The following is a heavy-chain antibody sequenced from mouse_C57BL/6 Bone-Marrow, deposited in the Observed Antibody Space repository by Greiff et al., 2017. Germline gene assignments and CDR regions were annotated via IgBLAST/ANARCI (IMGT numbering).Heavy chain of an antibody. CDR1: GYTFTSYW. D-gene: IGHD6-1*01. J-gene: IGHJ3*01. CDR3: ARATFAY. V-gene: IGHV1-59*01. CDR2: IDPSDSYT. Sequence: QVQLQQPGAELVRPGTSVKLSCKASGYTFTSYWMHWVKPRPGPGLEWIGVIDPSDSYTNYNQKFKGKATLTVDTSSSTAYMQLSSLTSEDSAVYYCARATFAYWGQGTLVTVSA.